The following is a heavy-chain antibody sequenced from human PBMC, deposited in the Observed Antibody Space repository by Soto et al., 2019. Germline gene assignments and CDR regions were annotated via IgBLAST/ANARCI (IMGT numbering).Heavy chain of an antibody. J-gene: IGHJ5*01. D-gene: IGHD3-10*01. CDR3: ARAYGAGSFDF. CDR2: VNPNTGNT. CDR1: GYTFRSSD. V-gene: IGHV1-8*01. Sequence: QVQLVQSGAEVKKPGASVKVSCTGSGYTFRSSDIHWVRQATGQGLEWLGWVNPNTGNTGYAQKFQGRVTMTRDMYKSSAYMEVNSLTSEDTAIYYCARAYGAGSFDFWGQGNHVSVSS.